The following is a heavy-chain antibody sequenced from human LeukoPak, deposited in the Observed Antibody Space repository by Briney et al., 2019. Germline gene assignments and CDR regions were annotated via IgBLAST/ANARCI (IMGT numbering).Heavy chain of an antibody. Sequence: ASVKVSCKASGYTFTGYYMHWVRQAPGQGLEWMGWINPNSGGTNYAQKFQGRVTMTRDTSISTAYMELSRLRSDDTAVYYCARGAITMVRGVILRRTYNWFDPWGQGTLVTVSS. J-gene: IGHJ5*02. V-gene: IGHV1-2*02. CDR1: GYTFTGYY. CDR3: ARGAITMVRGVILRRTYNWFDP. D-gene: IGHD3-10*01. CDR2: INPNSGGT.